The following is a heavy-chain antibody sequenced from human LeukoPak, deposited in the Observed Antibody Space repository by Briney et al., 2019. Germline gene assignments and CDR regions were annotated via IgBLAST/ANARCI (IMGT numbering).Heavy chain of an antibody. J-gene: IGHJ4*02. CDR1: GFTFGSYQ. Sequence: QPGGSLRLSCAASGFTFGSYQMSWVRQAPGKGLEWVSYIGTIISTTYYADSVKGCVTVSTDDAKNSLYLPMSSLRVDDTAVYYCARTVYNIRGHWLVPAFDSWGQGTLVTVSS. CDR2: IGTIISTT. D-gene: IGHD6-19*01. CDR3: ARTVYNIRGHWLVPAFDS. V-gene: IGHV3-48*03.